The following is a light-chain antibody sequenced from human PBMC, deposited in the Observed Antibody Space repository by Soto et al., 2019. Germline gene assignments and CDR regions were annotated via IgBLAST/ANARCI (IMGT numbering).Light chain of an antibody. Sequence: DLPMTQSPSSLSASVGDRVTITCRASQSISSYLNWYQQKPGKAPKLLIYAASSLQSGVPSRFSGSGSGTDFTLTIGSLQPEDFATYYCQQSYSTPWTFGQGTKVEIK. CDR2: AAS. CDR1: QSISSY. V-gene: IGKV1-39*01. J-gene: IGKJ1*01. CDR3: QQSYSTPWT.